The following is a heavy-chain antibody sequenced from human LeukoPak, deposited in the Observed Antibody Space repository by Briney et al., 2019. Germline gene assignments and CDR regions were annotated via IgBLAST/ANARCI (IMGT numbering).Heavy chain of an antibody. Sequence: GGSLRLSCAASGFTFSSYSMNWVRQAPGKGLVWVSRINSGGSSTTYADSVKGRFTISRDNAKNTLYLQMNSLRVEDTAVYYCARARFPAFDIWGQGTMVTVSS. V-gene: IGHV3-74*01. CDR2: INSGGSST. CDR1: GFTFSSYS. D-gene: IGHD3-10*01. J-gene: IGHJ3*02. CDR3: ARARFPAFDI.